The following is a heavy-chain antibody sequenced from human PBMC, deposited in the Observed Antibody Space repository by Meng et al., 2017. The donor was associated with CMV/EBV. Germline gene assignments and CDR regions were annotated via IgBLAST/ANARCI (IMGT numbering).Heavy chain of an antibody. CDR1: GGSFSGYY. Sequence: SETLSLTCAVYGGSFSGYYWSWIRQPPGKGLEWIGEINHSGSTNYNPSLKSRVTISVDTSKNQFSLKLSSVTAADTAVHYCARVCYYDSSGYYYEGAYYFDYWGQGTLVTVSS. J-gene: IGHJ4*02. CDR2: INHSGST. V-gene: IGHV4-34*01. CDR3: ARVCYYDSSGYYYEGAYYFDY. D-gene: IGHD3-22*01.